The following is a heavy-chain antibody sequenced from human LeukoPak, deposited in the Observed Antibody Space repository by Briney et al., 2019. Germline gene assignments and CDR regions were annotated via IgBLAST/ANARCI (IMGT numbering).Heavy chain of an antibody. J-gene: IGHJ5*02. D-gene: IGHD1-26*01. Sequence: PGGSLRLSCAASRFTFSTYAMSWVRQAPGKGLEWVSGITGSGGDTYYADSVKGRFTISRDNSKNTLYLQMNTLRAEDTAVYYCAKDLGWELSXXXDPXGQGTLVTVSS. CDR1: RFTFSTYA. CDR2: ITGSGGDT. CDR3: AKDLGWELSXXXDP. V-gene: IGHV3-23*01.